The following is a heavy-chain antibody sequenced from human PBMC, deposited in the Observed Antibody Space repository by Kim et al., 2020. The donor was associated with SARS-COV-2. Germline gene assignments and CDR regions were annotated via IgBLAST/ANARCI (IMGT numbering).Heavy chain of an antibody. Sequence: GGSLRLSCAASGFTFSSYGMHWVRQAPGKGLEWVAVISYDGSNKYYADSVKGRFTISRDNSKNTLYLQMNSLRAEDTAVYYCAKDWLQSGFDYWGQGTLVTVSS. V-gene: IGHV3-30*18. CDR2: ISYDGSNK. CDR1: GFTFSSYG. CDR3: AKDWLQSGFDY. J-gene: IGHJ4*02. D-gene: IGHD5-12*01.